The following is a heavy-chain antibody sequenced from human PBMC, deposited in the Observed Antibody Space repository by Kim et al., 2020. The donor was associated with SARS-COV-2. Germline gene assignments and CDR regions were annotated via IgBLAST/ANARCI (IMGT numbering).Heavy chain of an antibody. CDR2: IYYSGNT. J-gene: IGHJ3*01. V-gene: IGHV4-39*01. D-gene: IGHD3-16*01. CDR3: ARGAEADDAFDV. Sequence: SETLSLTCSVSGVSINNRNFSWGWIRQPPGKGLEWIGNIYYSGNTFKNPSRRSRVTISVDTPKNQFSLRVTSVTATDTAIYYCARGAEADDAFDVWGRGTLVSVST. CDR1: GVSINNRNFS.